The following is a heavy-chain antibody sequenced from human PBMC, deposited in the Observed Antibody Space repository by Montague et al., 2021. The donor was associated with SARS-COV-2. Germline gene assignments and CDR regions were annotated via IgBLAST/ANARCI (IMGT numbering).Heavy chain of an antibody. Sequence: PALVKPTQTLTLTCTFSGFSLSTSGMCVSWIRRPPGKALEWLALIDWDDDKYYSTSLKTRLTISKDTSKNQVVLTMTNMDPVDTATYYCARTYYYGSGSYYTYYFDYWGQGTPVTVSS. CDR3: ARTYYYGSGSYYTYYFDY. V-gene: IGHV2-70*01. D-gene: IGHD3-10*01. CDR1: GFSLSTSGMC. CDR2: IDWDDDK. J-gene: IGHJ4*02.